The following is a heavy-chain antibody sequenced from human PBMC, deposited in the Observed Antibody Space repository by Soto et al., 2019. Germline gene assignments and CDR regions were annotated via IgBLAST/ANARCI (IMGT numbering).Heavy chain of an antibody. CDR3: ATGEGYSSGWYHRKYYYYMDV. CDR2: FDPEDGET. D-gene: IGHD6-19*01. Sequence: ASVKVSCKVSGYTLTELSMHWVRQAPGKGLEWMGGFDPEDGETIYAQKFQGRVTMTEDTSTDTAYMELSSLRSEDTAVYYCATGEGYSSGWYHRKYYYYMDVWGKGTTVTVSS. CDR1: GYTLTELS. V-gene: IGHV1-24*01. J-gene: IGHJ6*03.